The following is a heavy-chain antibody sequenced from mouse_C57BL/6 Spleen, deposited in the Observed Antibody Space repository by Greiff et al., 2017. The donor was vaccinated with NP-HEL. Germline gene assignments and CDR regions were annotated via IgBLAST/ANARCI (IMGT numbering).Heavy chain of an antibody. V-gene: IGHV5-12*01. D-gene: IGHD2-2*01. J-gene: IGHJ4*01. CDR1: GFTFSDYY. Sequence: EVQLVESGGGLVQPGGSLKLSCAASGFTFSDYYMYWVRQTPEKRLEWVAYISNGGGSTYYPDTVKGRFTISRDNAKNTLYLQMSRLKSEDTAMYYCARHVGYDYAMDYWGQGTSVTVSS. CDR3: ARHVGYDYAMDY. CDR2: ISNGGGST.